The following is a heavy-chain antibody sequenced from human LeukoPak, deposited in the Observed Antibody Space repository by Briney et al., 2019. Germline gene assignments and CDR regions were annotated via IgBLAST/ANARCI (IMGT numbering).Heavy chain of an antibody. CDR3: ARAEYYYGSGSYYYYMDV. V-gene: IGHV4-39*07. D-gene: IGHD3-10*01. CDR1: GGSISSSNYY. J-gene: IGHJ6*03. CDR2: IYYSGRT. Sequence: PSETLSLTCTVSGGSISSSNYYWGWIRQPPGKGLECIGSIYYSGRTYYNPSFKSRVTISVNTSKNQFSLKLSSVTAADTAVYYCARAEYYYGSGSYYYYMDVWGKGTTVTISS.